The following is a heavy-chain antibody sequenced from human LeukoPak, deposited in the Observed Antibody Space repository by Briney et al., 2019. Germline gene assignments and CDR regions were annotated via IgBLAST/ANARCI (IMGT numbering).Heavy chain of an antibody. CDR2: ISNDGSNK. Sequence: GGSLRLSCVASGFSLTNYVIHWVRQAPGKGLEWVALISNDGSNKDFADSVKGRFTISRDNSKNTLYLQMNSLRAEDTAVYYCARPSHYSSPYFDYWGQGTLVTVSS. J-gene: IGHJ4*02. D-gene: IGHD6-13*01. CDR3: ARPSHYSSPYFDY. V-gene: IGHV3-30-3*01. CDR1: GFSLTNYV.